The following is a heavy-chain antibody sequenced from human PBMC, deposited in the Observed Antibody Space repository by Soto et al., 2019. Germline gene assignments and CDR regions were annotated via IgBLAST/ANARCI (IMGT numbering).Heavy chain of an antibody. V-gene: IGHV3-74*01. CDR3: AREGPYGSGSYYYYYYGMDV. CDR1: GFTFSSYW. D-gene: IGHD3-10*01. CDR2: INSDGSST. J-gene: IGHJ6*02. Sequence: GGSLRLSCAASGFTFSSYWMHWVRQAPGKGLVWVSRINSDGSSTSYADSVKGRFTISRDNAKNTLYLQMNSLRAEDTAVYYCAREGPYGSGSYYYYYYGMDVWGQGTTVTVSS.